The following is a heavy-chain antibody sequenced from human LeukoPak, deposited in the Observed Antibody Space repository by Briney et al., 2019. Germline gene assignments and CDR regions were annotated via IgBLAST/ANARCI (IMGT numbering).Heavy chain of an antibody. J-gene: IGHJ3*01. D-gene: IGHD5-12*01. Sequence: GGSLRLSCAASGFTFKTYAMTWVSHTPGQGLEWVSLINGNTGRTYYADSVKGRFTISRDNSKNMVYLQMNNLRADDTAIYFCARGYGGYDYALDVWGQGTIVTVSS. V-gene: IGHV3-23*01. CDR3: ARGYGGYDYALDV. CDR2: INGNTGRT. CDR1: GFTFKTYA.